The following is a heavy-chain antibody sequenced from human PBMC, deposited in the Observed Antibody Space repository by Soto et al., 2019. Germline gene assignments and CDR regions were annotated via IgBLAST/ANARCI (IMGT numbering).Heavy chain of an antibody. D-gene: IGHD1-26*01. Sequence: QITLRESGPTRVRPTQTLALTCTFSGFSLHTSGVGVGWIRQPLGKALEWLALIYWDDDKRYSPSLKNRLSITKDTSENQVVLIMTNMDPVDTATYYCAYRALYSGSYWDGGYFDSWGQGTLITVSS. CDR1: GFSLHTSGVG. CDR2: IYWDDDK. J-gene: IGHJ4*02. CDR3: AYRALYSGSYWDGGYFDS. V-gene: IGHV2-5*02.